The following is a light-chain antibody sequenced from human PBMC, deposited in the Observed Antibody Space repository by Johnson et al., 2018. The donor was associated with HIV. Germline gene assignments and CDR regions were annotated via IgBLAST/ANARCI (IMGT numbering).Light chain of an antibody. V-gene: IGLV1-51*02. Sequence: HSVLTQPPSVSAAPGQKVTISCSGSSSNIGNNYVSWYQQLPGTAPKLLIYENNKRPSWIPDRFSGSKSGTSATLGITGLQTGDEADYYCGTWDSSLSALYVFGTSTKVTVL. CDR2: ENN. CDR1: SSNIGNNY. CDR3: GTWDSSLSALYV. J-gene: IGLJ1*01.